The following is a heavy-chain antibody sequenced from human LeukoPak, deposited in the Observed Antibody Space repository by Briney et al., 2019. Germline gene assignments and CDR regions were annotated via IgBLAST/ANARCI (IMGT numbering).Heavy chain of an antibody. CDR2: IWYDGSNK. D-gene: IGHD3-22*01. V-gene: IGHV3-33*01. CDR3: ARDEGVYYYDSSGFTLDY. CDR1: GFTFSSYG. Sequence: HAGGSLRLSCAASGFTFSSYGMHWVRQAPGKGLEWVAFIWYDGSNKYYADSVKGRFTISRDNSKNTLYLQMNSLRAEDTAVYYCARDEGVYYYDSSGFTLDYWGQGTLVTVSS. J-gene: IGHJ4*02.